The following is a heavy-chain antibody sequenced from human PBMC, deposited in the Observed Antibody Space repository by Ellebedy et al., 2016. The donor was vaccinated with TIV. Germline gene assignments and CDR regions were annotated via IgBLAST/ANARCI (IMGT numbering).Heavy chain of an antibody. CDR3: AKVAYPVPTFMAV. CDR1: GFTTSG. CDR2: IRSDGSAK. J-gene: IGHJ6*02. D-gene: IGHD4-17*01. V-gene: IGHV3-30*02. Sequence: PGGSLRLSCAASGFTTSGMHWVRQSPGKGLEWVAFIRSDGSAKYYAESVKGRFTISRDSSKNTLYLEMSSLRTEDTALYYCAKVAYPVPTFMAVWGQGTTVTVSS.